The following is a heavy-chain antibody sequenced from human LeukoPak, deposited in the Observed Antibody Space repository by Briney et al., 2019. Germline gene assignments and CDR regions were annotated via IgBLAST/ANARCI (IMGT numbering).Heavy chain of an antibody. CDR3: ARKDDSGSYYFDH. J-gene: IGHJ4*02. Sequence: PGGSLRLSCAASGFTVSSNYMSWVRQAPGKGLEWVSGISGSGDSTYYPDSVKGRFTISRDNSKNTLYLQMNSLSAEDTAVYYCARKDDSGSYYFDHWGQGTLVTVSS. V-gene: IGHV3-53*01. CDR2: ISGSGDST. CDR1: GFTVSSNY. D-gene: IGHD3-10*01.